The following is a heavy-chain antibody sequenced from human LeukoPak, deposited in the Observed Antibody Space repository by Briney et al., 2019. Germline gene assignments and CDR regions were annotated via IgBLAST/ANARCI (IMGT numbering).Heavy chain of an antibody. CDR1: GFTFSSYG. J-gene: IGHJ4*02. Sequence: GSLRLSCAASGFTFSSYGMSWVRQAPGKGLEWVSAISGSGGSTYYVDSVKGRFTISRDNSKNTLYLQMNSLRAEDTAVYYCARRSGIAVAGAFDYWGQGTLVTVSS. CDR2: ISGSGGST. V-gene: IGHV3-23*01. CDR3: ARRSGIAVAGAFDY. D-gene: IGHD6-19*01.